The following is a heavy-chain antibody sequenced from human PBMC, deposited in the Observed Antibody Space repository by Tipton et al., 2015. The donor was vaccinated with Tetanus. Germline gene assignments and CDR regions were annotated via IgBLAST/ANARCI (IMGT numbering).Heavy chain of an antibody. CDR3: AMGHSPLYNWNFVSSDF. Sequence: QLVQSGAEVKKPGSSVKVSCKASGSGFSKFAISWLRQAPGQGFELMGTIIPALSTTSYEQKFRGRITITADGSTSTAYMELSSLTSDDTAVYFCAMGHSPLYNWNFVSSDFWGQGTLVTVSS. CDR2: IIPALSTT. J-gene: IGHJ4*02. CDR1: GSGFSKFA. D-gene: IGHD1-7*01. V-gene: IGHV1-69*18.